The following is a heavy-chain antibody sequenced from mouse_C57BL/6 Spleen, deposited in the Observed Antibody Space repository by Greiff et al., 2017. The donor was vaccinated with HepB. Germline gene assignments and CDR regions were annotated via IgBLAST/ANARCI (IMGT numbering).Heavy chain of an antibody. D-gene: IGHD1-1*01. CDR2: IYPGGGYT. Sequence: QVQLKESGAELVRPGTSVKMSCKASGYTFTNYWIGWAKQRPGHGLEWIGDIYPGGGYTNYNEKFKGKATMTADKSSSTAYMQFSSLTSEDSAIYYCARGDYYGSSFYWYFDVWGTGTTVTVSS. CDR1: GYTFTNYW. V-gene: IGHV1-63*01. CDR3: ARGDYYGSSFYWYFDV. J-gene: IGHJ1*03.